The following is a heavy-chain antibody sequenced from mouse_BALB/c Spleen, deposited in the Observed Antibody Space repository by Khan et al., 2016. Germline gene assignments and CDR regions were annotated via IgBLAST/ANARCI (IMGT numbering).Heavy chain of an antibody. Sequence: EVQLQESGPGLVKPSQSLSLTYSVTGYSITSGYYWNWIRQFPGNKLEWMGYISYDGSNNYNPSLKNRISITRDTSKNQFFLKLNSVTTEDTATYYCAGDSYYFDYWGQGTTLTVSS. J-gene: IGHJ2*01. CDR1: GYSITSGYY. CDR2: ISYDGSN. CDR3: AGDSYYFDY. V-gene: IGHV3-6*02.